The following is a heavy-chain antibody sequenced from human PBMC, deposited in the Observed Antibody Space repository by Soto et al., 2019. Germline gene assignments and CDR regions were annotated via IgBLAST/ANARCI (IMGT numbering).Heavy chain of an antibody. J-gene: IGHJ4*02. CDR2: IIPIFGTA. Sequence: GASVKVSCKASGGTFSSYAISWVRQAPGQGLEWMGGIIPIFGTANYAQKFQGRVTITADESTSTAYMELSSLRSEDTAVYYCARDGGRGYCSSTSCYGNGDYWGQGTLVTVSS. D-gene: IGHD2-2*01. CDR3: ARDGGRGYCSSTSCYGNGDY. V-gene: IGHV1-69*13. CDR1: GGTFSSYA.